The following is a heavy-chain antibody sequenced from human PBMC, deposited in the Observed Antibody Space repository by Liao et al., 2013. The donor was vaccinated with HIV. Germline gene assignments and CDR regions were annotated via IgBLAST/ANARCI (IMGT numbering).Heavy chain of an antibody. D-gene: IGHD6-6*01. CDR2: IYTSGST. CDR3: ARGGSSSETFDY. Sequence: VQLEQWGAGLLKPSQTLSLTCTVSGGSISSGSYYWSWIRQPAGKGLEWIGRIYTSGSTNYNPSLKSRVTMSVDTSKNQFSLKLSSVTAADTAVYYCARGGSSSETFDYWGQGTLVTVSS. J-gene: IGHJ4*02. V-gene: IGHV4-61*02. CDR1: GGSISSGSYY.